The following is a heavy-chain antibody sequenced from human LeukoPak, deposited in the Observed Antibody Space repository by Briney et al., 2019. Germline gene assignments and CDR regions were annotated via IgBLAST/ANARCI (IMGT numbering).Heavy chain of an antibody. J-gene: IGHJ4*02. CDR1: GYTFTSYG. CDR2: INAYNGNT. D-gene: IGHD6-19*01. V-gene: IGHV1-18*01. CDR3: ARERASSGWSDYFDY. Sequence: ASVKLSCKASGYTFTSYGISWVRQAPGQGLEWMGCINAYNGNTNYAQKLQGRVTMTTDTSTSTASMELRSLRFDDTAVYYCARERASSGWSDYFDYWGQGTLVTVSS.